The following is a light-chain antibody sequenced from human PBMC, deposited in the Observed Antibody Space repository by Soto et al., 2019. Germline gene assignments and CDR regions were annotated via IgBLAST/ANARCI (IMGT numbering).Light chain of an antibody. J-gene: IGKJ5*01. CDR2: AAS. CDR3: QQRNNWPVT. Sequence: LTQSPAPLSVAAGERVSITCRASQRINSSFAWYQQKPGKAPKLLIYAASTLQSGVPSRFSGSGSGTDFTLTISSLEPEDFAVYYCQQRNNWPVTFGQGTRLEI. CDR1: QRINSS. V-gene: IGKV1-9*01.